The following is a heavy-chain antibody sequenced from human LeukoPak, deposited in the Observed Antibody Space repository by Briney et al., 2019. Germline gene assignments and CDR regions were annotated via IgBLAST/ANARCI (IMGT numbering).Heavy chain of an antibody. CDR2: MSGSGGST. Sequence: GGSLRLSCAASGFTFSSYAMSWVRQAPGKGLEWVSAMSGSGGSTYYADSVKGRFTISRDNSKNTLYLQMNSLRAEDTAVYYCAKDDSSYWYSPRYYYYMDVWGKGTTVTVSS. CDR3: AKDDSSYWYSPRYYYYMDV. J-gene: IGHJ6*03. CDR1: GFTFSSYA. D-gene: IGHD6-19*01. V-gene: IGHV3-23*01.